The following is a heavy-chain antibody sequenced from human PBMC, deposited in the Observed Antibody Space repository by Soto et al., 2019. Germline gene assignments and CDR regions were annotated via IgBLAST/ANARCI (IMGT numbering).Heavy chain of an antibody. J-gene: IGHJ4*02. D-gene: IGHD6-19*01. CDR1: GFTFSSYA. V-gene: IGHV3-23*01. CDR2: ISGSGGST. Sequence: GGSLRLSCAASGFTFSSYAMSWVRQAPGKGLEWVSAISGSGGSTYYADSVKGRFTISRDNSKNTLYLQMNSLRAEDTAVYYCAKGIKQWLVQDYFDYWGQGTLVTVSS. CDR3: AKGIKQWLVQDYFDY.